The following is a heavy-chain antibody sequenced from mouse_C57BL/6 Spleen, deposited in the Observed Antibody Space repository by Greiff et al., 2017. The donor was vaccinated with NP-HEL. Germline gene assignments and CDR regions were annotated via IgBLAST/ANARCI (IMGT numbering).Heavy chain of an antibody. Sequence: VKLMESGPELVKPGASVKISCKASGYAFSSSWMNWVRQRPGKGLEWIGRIYPGDGDTNYNGKFKGKATLTADTSSSPAYMQTNSLTSEDSAVYFCAREFTTLFDYWGQGATLTDSS. CDR1: GYAFSSSW. CDR3: AREFTTLFDY. J-gene: IGHJ2*01. V-gene: IGHV1-82*01. CDR2: IYPGDGDT. D-gene: IGHD1-1*01.